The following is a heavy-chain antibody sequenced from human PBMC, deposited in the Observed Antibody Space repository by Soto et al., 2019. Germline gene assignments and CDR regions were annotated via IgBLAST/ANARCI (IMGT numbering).Heavy chain of an antibody. CDR2: ISGSGGST. CDR1: GFTFSSYA. J-gene: IGHJ6*03. V-gene: IGHV3-23*01. CDR3: AKGGGDAYYYYYYMDV. D-gene: IGHD3-16*01. Sequence: EVQLLESGGGLVQPGGSLRLSCAASGFTFSSYAMSWVRQAPGKGLEWVSAISGSGGSTYYADSVKGRFTISRDNSKNTLDLQMNSLRAEDTAVYYCAKGGGDAYYYYYYMDVWGKGTTVTVSS.